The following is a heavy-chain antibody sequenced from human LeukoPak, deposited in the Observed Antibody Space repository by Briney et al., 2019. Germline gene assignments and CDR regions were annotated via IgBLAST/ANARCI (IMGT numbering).Heavy chain of an antibody. V-gene: IGHV4-4*07. D-gene: IGHD3-22*01. J-gene: IGHJ4*02. CDR2: IYTSGST. CDR3: ARRPTIGYYDSSGHYPGRKTREFDY. Sequence: SETLSLTCTVSGGSISNYYWSWIRQPAGKGLEWLGRIYTSGSTNYNPSLKSRVTISVDTSKNQFSLKLSSVTAADTAVYYCARRPTIGYYDSSGHYPGRKTREFDYWGQGTLVTVSS. CDR1: GGSISNYY.